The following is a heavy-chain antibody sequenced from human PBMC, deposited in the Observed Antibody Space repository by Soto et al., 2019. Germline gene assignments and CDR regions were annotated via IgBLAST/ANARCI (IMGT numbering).Heavy chain of an antibody. D-gene: IGHD2-2*01. CDR2: IFHGGST. Sequence: KTSETLSLTCAISGAPITWGDYSWNWIRQPPGKGLEWIGYIFHGGSTYYNPSLRSRVTISVDRSRTQFSLQLSSVTAADTAVYYCAAGSCSSSGCYWFDPWGQGTLVTVSS. J-gene: IGHJ5*02. CDR1: GAPITWGDYS. V-gene: IGHV4-30-2*01. CDR3: AAGSCSSSGCYWFDP.